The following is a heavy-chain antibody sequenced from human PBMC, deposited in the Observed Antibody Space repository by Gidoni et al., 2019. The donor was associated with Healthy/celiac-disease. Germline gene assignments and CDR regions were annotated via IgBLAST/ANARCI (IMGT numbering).Heavy chain of an antibody. D-gene: IGHD1-26*01. CDR1: GFTFSSYA. V-gene: IGHV3-23*01. CDR3: AKVGAGYIDDDFDI. Sequence: QLLSSGGGLVHPGGSLRLSCAASGFTFSSYAMSWVRQAPGKGLEWVSAISGSGGSTYYADAVKGRFNIARDNSKNTLYLQMNSLRAEDTAVYYCAKVGAGYIDDDFDIWGQGTMVTVSS. J-gene: IGHJ3*02. CDR2: ISGSGGST.